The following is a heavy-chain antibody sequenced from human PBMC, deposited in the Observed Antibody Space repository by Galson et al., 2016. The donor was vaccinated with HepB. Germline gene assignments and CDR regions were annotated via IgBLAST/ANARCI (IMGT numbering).Heavy chain of an antibody. D-gene: IGHD2-2*01. CDR2: IIPIFGTA. V-gene: IGHV1-69*13. Sequence: SVKVSCKASGGTFSSYAVNWVRQAPGHGLEWMGGIIPIFGTANYTQKFQGRVTITADESTSTAYMELSSLRSEDTAVYYCARGTIYCGSTTCYEVSNYWGQGTLVTVSS. CDR3: ARGTIYCGSTTCYEVSNY. CDR1: GGTFSSYA. J-gene: IGHJ4*02.